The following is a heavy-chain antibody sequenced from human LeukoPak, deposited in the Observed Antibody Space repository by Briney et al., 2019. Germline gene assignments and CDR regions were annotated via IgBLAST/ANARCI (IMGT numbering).Heavy chain of an antibody. J-gene: IGHJ5*02. Sequence: ASVKVSCKVSGYTLTELSMHWVRQAPGKGLEWMGGFDPEDGETIHAQKFQGRVTMTEDTSTDTAYMELSSLRSEDTAVYYCATGGLRAAAANNWFDPWGQGTLVTVSS. CDR1: GYTLTELS. D-gene: IGHD6-13*01. V-gene: IGHV1-24*01. CDR3: ATGGLRAAAANNWFDP. CDR2: FDPEDGET.